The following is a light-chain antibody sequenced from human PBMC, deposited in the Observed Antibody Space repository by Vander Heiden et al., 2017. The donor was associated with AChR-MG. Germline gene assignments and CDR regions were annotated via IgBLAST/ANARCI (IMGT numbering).Light chain of an antibody. CDR1: QSVSRSY. Sequence: IVLTQSPGTLSLSPGERATLSCSASQSVSRSYLALYQQKPGQAPRLLIYGASSRATGIPDRFSGSGSGTDFTLTISRLEPEDFAVYYCQQYGSSPPWTFGQGTKVEIK. V-gene: IGKV3-20*01. J-gene: IGKJ1*01. CDR3: QQYGSSPPWT. CDR2: GAS.